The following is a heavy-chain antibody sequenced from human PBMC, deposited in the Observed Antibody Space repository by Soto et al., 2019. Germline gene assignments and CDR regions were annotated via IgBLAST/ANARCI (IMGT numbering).Heavy chain of an antibody. CDR1: GGSISSGDYY. CDR2: IYYSGST. V-gene: IGHV4-30-4*01. D-gene: IGHD5-12*01. Sequence: SETLSLTCTVSGGSISSGDYYWSWIRQPPGKGLEWIGYIYYSGSTYYNPSLKSRVTISVDTSKNQFSLKLSSVTAADTAVYYCARGSDGYNHKYFDYWGQGTLVTVSS. J-gene: IGHJ4*02. CDR3: ARGSDGYNHKYFDY.